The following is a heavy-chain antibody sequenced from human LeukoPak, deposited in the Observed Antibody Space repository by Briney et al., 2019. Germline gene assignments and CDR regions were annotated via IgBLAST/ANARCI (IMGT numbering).Heavy chain of an antibody. CDR2: INHSGST. D-gene: IGHD6-13*01. CDR3: ARGVAAADAFDI. V-gene: IGHV4-34*01. J-gene: IGHJ3*02. CDR1: GGSFIGYY. Sequence: PSETLSLTCAVYGGSFIGYYWSWIRHPPRKGLEWIGEINHSGSTNYNPSLKSRVTISVDTSKNQFSLKLSSVTAADTAVYYCARGVAAADAFDIWGQGTMVTVSS.